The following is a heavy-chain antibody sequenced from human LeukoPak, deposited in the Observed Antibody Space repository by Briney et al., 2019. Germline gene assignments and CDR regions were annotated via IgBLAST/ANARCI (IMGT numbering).Heavy chain of an antibody. CDR2: ISSSSSTI. CDR3: ARVATGSYDWFDP. CDR1: GFTFSSYS. D-gene: IGHD3-10*01. J-gene: IGHJ5*02. V-gene: IGHV3-48*04. Sequence: GGSLRLSCAASGFTFSSYSMNWVRQAPGKGLEWVSYISSSSSTIYYADSVKGRFTISRDNAKNSLYLQMNSLRAEDTAVYFCARVATGSYDWFDPWGQGTLVTVSS.